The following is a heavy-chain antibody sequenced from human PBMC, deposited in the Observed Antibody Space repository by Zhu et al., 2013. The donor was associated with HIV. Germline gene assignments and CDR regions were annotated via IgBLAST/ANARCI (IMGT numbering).Heavy chain of an antibody. J-gene: IGHJ4*02. V-gene: IGHV3-21*01. CDR2: ITSSSRNI. D-gene: IGHD1-1*01. Sequence: EVQLVESGGGLVKPGGSLRLSCAASGFTFMSYTMIWVRQAPGKGLEWVSSITSSSRNIYYVDSVKGRFTISRDNAKNSLYLQTNSLRVEDTAVYYCAREGQLGRFDYWGQGTLVTVSS. CDR3: AREGQLGRFDY. CDR1: GFTFMSYT.